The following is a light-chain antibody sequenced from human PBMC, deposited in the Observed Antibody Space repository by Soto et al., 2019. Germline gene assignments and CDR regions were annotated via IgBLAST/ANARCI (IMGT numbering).Light chain of an antibody. CDR2: DAS. Sequence: EIVLTQSPATLSLSPGEGATLSCRASQSVSSYLVWYQQKPGQAPRLLIYDASKRATGVPARFSGSGSGTEFTLTISSLQSEDFAVYYCQQYNNWPRTFGQGTKVDIK. J-gene: IGKJ1*01. CDR3: QQYNNWPRT. V-gene: IGKV3-11*01. CDR1: QSVSSY.